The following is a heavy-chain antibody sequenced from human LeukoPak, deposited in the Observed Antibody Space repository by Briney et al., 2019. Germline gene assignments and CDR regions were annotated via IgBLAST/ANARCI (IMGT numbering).Heavy chain of an antibody. J-gene: IGHJ4*02. CDR3: ARVTGYMIEDYFDY. V-gene: IGHV4-34*01. D-gene: IGHD3-22*01. CDR1: GFTFSSYA. CDR2: INHSGST. Sequence: GSLRLSCAASGFTFSSYAMSWIRQPPGKGLEWIGEINHSGSTNYNPSLKSRVTISVDTSKNQFSLKLSSVTAADTAVYYCARVTGYMIEDYFDYWGQGTLVTVSS.